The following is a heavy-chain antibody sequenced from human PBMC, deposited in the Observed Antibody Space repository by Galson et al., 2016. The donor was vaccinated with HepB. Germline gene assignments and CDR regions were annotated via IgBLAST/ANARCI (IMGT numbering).Heavy chain of an antibody. CDR2: MSSGSSSI. CDR1: GFTFSTYS. J-gene: IGHJ5*02. V-gene: IGHV3-48*02. CDR3: ARAVRGSLLSDP. Sequence: SLRLSCAASGFTFSTYSMNWVRQAPGKGLEWVSYMSSGSSSIYYADSVKGRFTISRDNAKNSLYLQLTSLRDEDTAVYYCARAVRGSLLSDPWGQGTLVTVSS. D-gene: IGHD3-22*01.